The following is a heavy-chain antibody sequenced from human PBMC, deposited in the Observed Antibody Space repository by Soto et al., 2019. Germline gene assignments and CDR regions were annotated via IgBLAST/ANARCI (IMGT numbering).Heavy chain of an antibody. Sequence: EVQLVESGGGLVQPGGSLRLSCAASGFTFSDHYMDWVRQAPGKGLEWVGRTGNKANSYTTQYAASVKGRFTISRDDSKNSLYLQMNSLKTEDTAVYYCARGRRGSSGHFDYWGQGTLVTVSS. CDR3: ARGRRGSSGHFDY. CDR2: TGNKANSYTT. J-gene: IGHJ4*02. D-gene: IGHD5-12*01. V-gene: IGHV3-72*01. CDR1: GFTFSDHY.